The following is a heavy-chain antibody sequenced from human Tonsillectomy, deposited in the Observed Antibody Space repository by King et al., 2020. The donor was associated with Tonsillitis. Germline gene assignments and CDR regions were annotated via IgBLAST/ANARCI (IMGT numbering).Heavy chain of an antibody. D-gene: IGHD6-13*01. J-gene: IGHJ3*02. CDR2: ISSSSSYI. V-gene: IGHV3-21*01. CDR3: VAQQLVHVAFDI. CDR1: GFTFSSYS. Sequence: VQLVESGGGLVKPGGSLRLSCAASGFTFSSYSMNWVRQAPGKGLEWVSSISSSSSYIYYADSVKGRFTISRDNAKNSLYLQMNSLRAEDTAVYYCVAQQLVHVAFDIWGQGTMVTVSS.